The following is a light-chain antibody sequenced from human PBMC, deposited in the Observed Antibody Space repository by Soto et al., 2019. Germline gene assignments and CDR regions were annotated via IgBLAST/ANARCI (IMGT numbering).Light chain of an antibody. CDR1: QGIRNW. Sequence: DIQMTQSPSSLSASVGDRATITCRASQGIRNWLAWYQQNPGQVPKLLIYATSTLQSGVPSRFSGSASGTDFTLTISSLQAEDVASYYCQQANSFPLTFGKGTRLEIE. J-gene: IGKJ5*01. V-gene: IGKV1-12*01. CDR2: ATS. CDR3: QQANSFPLT.